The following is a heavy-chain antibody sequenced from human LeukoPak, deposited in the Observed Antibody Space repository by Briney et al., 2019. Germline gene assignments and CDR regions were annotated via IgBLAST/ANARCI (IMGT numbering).Heavy chain of an antibody. Sequence: GASVKVSCKASGYTFTGYYMHWVRQAPGQGLEWMGWINPNSGGTNYAQKLQGGVTMTTDTSTSTAYMELRSLRSDDTAVYYCARGRRYGSGSYSGFDPWGQGTLVTVSS. V-gene: IGHV1-2*02. CDR3: ARGRRYGSGSYSGFDP. D-gene: IGHD3-10*01. J-gene: IGHJ5*02. CDR1: GYTFTGYY. CDR2: INPNSGGT.